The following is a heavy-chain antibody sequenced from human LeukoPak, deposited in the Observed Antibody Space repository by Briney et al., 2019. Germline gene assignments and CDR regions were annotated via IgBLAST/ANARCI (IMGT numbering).Heavy chain of an antibody. CDR2: ISAYNGYT. V-gene: IGHV1-18*01. J-gene: IGHJ4*02. D-gene: IGHD6-19*01. CDR1: GYTFTNYG. CDR3: ARVPVAGTPYFDY. Sequence: ASVKVSCKSSGYTFTNYGITWVRQAPGQGLEWMGWISAYNGYTNYAQILQGRVTMTTHTSTSTAYMELRSLRSDDTAVYYCARVPVAGTPYFDYWGQGTLVTVSS.